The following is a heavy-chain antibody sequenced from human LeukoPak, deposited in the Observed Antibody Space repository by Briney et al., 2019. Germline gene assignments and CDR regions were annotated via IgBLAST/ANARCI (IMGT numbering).Heavy chain of an antibody. CDR3: ARRPAAFDI. V-gene: IGHV4-39*01. CDR1: GGAISSSSYY. CDR2: IYYSGST. J-gene: IGHJ3*02. Sequence: SETLSLTCTVSGGAISSSSYYWGWIRQPPEKGLELVGSIYYSGSTYYNPSLKSRVTISVDTSKNQFSLKLSSVTAAETAVYYCARRPAAFDIWGQGTMVTVSS.